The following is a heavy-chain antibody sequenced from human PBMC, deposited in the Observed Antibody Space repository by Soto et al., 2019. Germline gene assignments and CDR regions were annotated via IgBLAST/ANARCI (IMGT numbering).Heavy chain of an antibody. Sequence: QVQLVQSGPEMMQPGASVKVSCKASGYASLSYAMHWVRQVHGQVYEWLGWINAGVDGTMYSERFQGRVRITRDTSANPVYMELNALTSEVTAVYYCAREVPGVTSFDYWGQGTLVIVSS. CDR2: INAGVDGT. V-gene: IGHV1-3*01. J-gene: IGHJ4*02. CDR3: AREVPGVTSFDY. CDR1: GYASLSYA. D-gene: IGHD3-10*01.